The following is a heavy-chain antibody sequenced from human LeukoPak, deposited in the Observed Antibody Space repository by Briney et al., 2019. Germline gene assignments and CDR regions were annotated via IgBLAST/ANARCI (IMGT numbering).Heavy chain of an antibody. Sequence: GGSLRLSCAASGFTFNNFAIHWVRQAPGKGLEWVALISNDGSNINYADSVKGRFTISRDNSRNTLYLQMNSLRVEDTAVYYCARDKLRATSGWFVGDYWGQGVLVTVSA. CDR2: ISNDGSNI. V-gene: IGHV3-30-3*01. CDR3: ARDKLRATSGWFVGDY. CDR1: GFTFNNFA. J-gene: IGHJ4*02. D-gene: IGHD3-22*01.